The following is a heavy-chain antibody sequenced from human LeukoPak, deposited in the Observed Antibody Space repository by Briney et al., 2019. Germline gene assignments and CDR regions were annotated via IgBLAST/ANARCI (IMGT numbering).Heavy chain of an antibody. J-gene: IGHJ4*02. CDR2: ISGDGGST. CDR3: AKLLTPYGSGSYNFDY. Sequence: RGSLRLSCAASGFTFDDYAMRWVRQAPGEGLEWGSLISGDGGSTYYADSVKGRFTISRDNSKNSLYLQMNSLRTEDTALYYCAKLLTPYGSGSYNFDYWGQGTLVTVSS. V-gene: IGHV3-43*02. D-gene: IGHD3-10*01. CDR1: GFTFDDYA.